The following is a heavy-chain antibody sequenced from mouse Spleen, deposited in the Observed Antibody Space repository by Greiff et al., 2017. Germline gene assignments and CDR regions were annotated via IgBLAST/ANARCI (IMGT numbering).Heavy chain of an antibody. CDR2: IDPANGNT. CDR1: GFNIKDTY. Sequence: LVESGAELVKPGASVKLSCTASGFNIKDTYMHWVKQRPEQGLEWIGRIDPANGNTKYDPKFQGKATITADTSSNTAYLQLSSLTSEDTAVYYCARRGVYYAMDYWGQGTSVTVSS. J-gene: IGHJ4*01. CDR3: ARRGVYYAMDY. V-gene: IGHV14-3*02.